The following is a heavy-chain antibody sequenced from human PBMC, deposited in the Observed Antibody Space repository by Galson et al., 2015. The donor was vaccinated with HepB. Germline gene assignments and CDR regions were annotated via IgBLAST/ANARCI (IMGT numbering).Heavy chain of an antibody. Sequence: SLRLSCAASGFTFSSYSMNCVRQAPGKGLEWVSSISSSSSYIYYADSVKGRFTISRDNAKNSLYLQMNSLRAEDTAVYYCARTYAGIAAAGSFDYWGQGTLVTVSS. J-gene: IGHJ4*02. CDR1: GFTFSSYS. CDR2: ISSSSSYI. V-gene: IGHV3-21*01. CDR3: ARTYAGIAAAGSFDY. D-gene: IGHD6-13*01.